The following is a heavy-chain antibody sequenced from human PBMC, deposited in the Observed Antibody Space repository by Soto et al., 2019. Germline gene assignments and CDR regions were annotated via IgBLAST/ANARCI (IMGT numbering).Heavy chain of an antibody. V-gene: IGHV1-69*01. Sequence: QVQLVQSGAEVKKPGSSVKVSCNASGGTFSSYAISWVRQAPGQGLEWMGGIIPIFGTANYAQKFQGRVTITADESTSTAYLVLSSLRSEDTAVYYCARVARGYSYGYWGQGTLVTVSS. CDR1: GGTFSSYA. J-gene: IGHJ4*02. D-gene: IGHD5-18*01. CDR3: ARVARGYSYGY. CDR2: IIPIFGTA.